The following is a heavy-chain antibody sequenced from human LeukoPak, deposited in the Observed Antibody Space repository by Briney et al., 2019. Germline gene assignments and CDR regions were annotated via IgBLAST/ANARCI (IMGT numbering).Heavy chain of an antibody. CDR3: AKSGSTSCSYFDY. CDR2: ISGSGGST. CDR1: GFTFSSYA. D-gene: IGHD2-2*01. V-gene: IGHV3-23*01. Sequence: KAGGSLRLSCAASGFTFSSYAMSWVRQAPGEGLEWVSAISGSGGSTYYADSVKGRFTISRDNSKNTLYLQMNSLRAEDTAVYYCAKSGSTSCSYFDYWGQGTLVTVSS. J-gene: IGHJ4*02.